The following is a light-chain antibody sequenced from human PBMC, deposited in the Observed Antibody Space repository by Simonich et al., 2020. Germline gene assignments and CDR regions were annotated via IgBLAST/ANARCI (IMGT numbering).Light chain of an antibody. J-gene: IGKJ4*01. V-gene: IGKV4-1*01. CDR3: QQYYSTPPT. CDR2: WAS. CDR1: QSVLYSSNNKNY. Sequence: DIVMTQSPDSLAVSLGERATINCKSSQSVLYSSNNKNYLAWYQQKTGQPPKLLIYWASTRESGVPTRFIGSGSGTDFTLTISSLQAEDVAVYYCQQYYSTPPTFGGGTKVEIK.